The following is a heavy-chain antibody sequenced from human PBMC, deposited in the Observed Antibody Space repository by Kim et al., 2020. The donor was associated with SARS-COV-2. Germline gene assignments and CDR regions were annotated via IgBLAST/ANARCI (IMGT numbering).Heavy chain of an antibody. J-gene: IGHJ3*01. CDR3: ARDRIGNQLGSSYGV. CDR2: INTSTGNR. V-gene: IGHV7-4-1*02. Sequence: ASVKVSCKASGYSFNTYFMHWVRQAPGQGLEWMGMINTSTGNRSYAQDFPGRFILTWDFSVSTAYMQMSSLTAEDTAVYFCARDRIGNQLGSSYGVWG. CDR1: GYSFNTYF. D-gene: IGHD3-10*01.